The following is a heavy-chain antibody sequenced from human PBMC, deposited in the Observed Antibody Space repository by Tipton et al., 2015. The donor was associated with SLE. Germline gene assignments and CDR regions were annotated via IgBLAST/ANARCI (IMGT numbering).Heavy chain of an antibody. V-gene: IGHV4-59*07. CDR2: VYYSEIP. D-gene: IGHD5-24*01. Sequence: TLSLTCTVSGGSIRSYYWSWIRQPPGQGLEWIGYVYYSEIPSYNPSLKSRVTISLDTSKNQFSLKLTSVTAADTAVYYCTRAGDLRDGFNFALDYWGQGTLVTVSS. CDR3: TRAGDLRDGFNFALDY. J-gene: IGHJ4*02. CDR1: GGSIRSYY.